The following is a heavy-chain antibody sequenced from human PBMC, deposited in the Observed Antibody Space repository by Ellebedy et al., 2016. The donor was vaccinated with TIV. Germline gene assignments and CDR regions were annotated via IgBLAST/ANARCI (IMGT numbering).Heavy chain of an antibody. Sequence: KVSCKGSGYSFTSYWIGWVRQKPGTGLAWMGIIYPGDSDTRYSPSFQGQVTMSADRSVSTAYLQWSSLKASDTAIYYCARPNTSGWSDAFDIWGQGTMVTVSA. CDR2: IYPGDSDT. CDR3: ARPNTSGWSDAFDI. J-gene: IGHJ3*02. V-gene: IGHV5-51*01. CDR1: GYSFTSYW. D-gene: IGHD6-19*01.